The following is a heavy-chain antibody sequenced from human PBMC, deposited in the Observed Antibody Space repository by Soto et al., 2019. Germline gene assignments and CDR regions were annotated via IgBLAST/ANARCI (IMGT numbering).Heavy chain of an antibody. D-gene: IGHD2-2*01. J-gene: IGHJ4*02. CDR3: ACRYCTSTSCSFDY. CDR1: GGSISSYY. CDR2: IYYSGST. Sequence: ETLSLTCTVSGGSISSYYWSWIRQPPGKGLEWIGYIYYSGSTNYNPSLKSRVTISVDTSKNQFSLKLSSVTAADTAVYYCACRYCTSTSCSFDYCGQGTLVTVYS. V-gene: IGHV4-59*01.